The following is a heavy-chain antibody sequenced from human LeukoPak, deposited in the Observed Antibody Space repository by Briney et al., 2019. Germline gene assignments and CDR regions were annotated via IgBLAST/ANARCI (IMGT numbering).Heavy chain of an antibody. D-gene: IGHD4-23*01. CDR1: GFTFSTYG. CDR2: ITGGGGTT. CDR3: AKDPPILRWSFDY. V-gene: IGHV3-23*01. J-gene: IGHJ4*02. Sequence: GALRLSFSASGFTFSTYGMSLVRRTPGKGLEWGSAITGGGGTTYYADSVKGRFTISRDNSKNTLYLQMNSLRAEDTAVYYCAKDPPILRWSFDYWGQGTLVTVSS.